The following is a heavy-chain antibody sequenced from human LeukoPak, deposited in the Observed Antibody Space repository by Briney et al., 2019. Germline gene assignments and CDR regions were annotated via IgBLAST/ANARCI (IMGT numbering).Heavy chain of an antibody. D-gene: IGHD1-26*01. CDR1: GYTFTSYD. CDR3: ARGCRGTRRYYYYMDV. Sequence: GASVKVSCKASGYTFTSYDINWVRQATGQGLEWMGWMNPNSGNTGYAQQFQGRVTMTRNTSISTAYMELSSLRSEDTAVYYCARGCRGTRRYYYYMDVWGKGTTVTVSS. V-gene: IGHV1-8*01. CDR2: MNPNSGNT. J-gene: IGHJ6*03.